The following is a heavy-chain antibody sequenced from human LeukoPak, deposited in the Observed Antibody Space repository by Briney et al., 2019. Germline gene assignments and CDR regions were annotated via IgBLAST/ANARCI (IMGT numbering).Heavy chain of an antibody. V-gene: IGHV4-59*01. Sequence: PSETLSPTCTVSGGSISSYYWSWIRQPPGKGLEWIGYIYYSGSTNYNPSLKSRVTISVDTSKNQFSLKLSSVTAADTAVYYCARFRPPYSNWGQGTLVTVSS. D-gene: IGHD2-21*01. CDR3: ARFRPPYSN. J-gene: IGHJ4*02. CDR1: GGSISSYY. CDR2: IYYSGST.